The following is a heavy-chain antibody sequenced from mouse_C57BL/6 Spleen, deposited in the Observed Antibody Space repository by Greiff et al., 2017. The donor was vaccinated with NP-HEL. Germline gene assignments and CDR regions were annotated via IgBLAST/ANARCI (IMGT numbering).Heavy chain of an antibody. D-gene: IGHD1-1*01. CDR1: GFTFSSYA. Sequence: EVKLQESGGGLVKPGGSLKLSCAASGFTFSSYAMSWVRQTPEKRLEWVATISDGGSYTYYPDNVKGRFTISRDNAKNNLYLQMSHLKSEDTAMYYCATPYGSFDYWGQGTTLTVSS. J-gene: IGHJ2*01. CDR3: ATPYGSFDY. V-gene: IGHV5-4*03. CDR2: ISDGGSYT.